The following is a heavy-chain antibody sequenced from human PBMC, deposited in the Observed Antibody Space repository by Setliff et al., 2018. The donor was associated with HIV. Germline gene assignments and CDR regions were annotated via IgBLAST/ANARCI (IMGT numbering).Heavy chain of an antibody. J-gene: IGHJ4*02. Sequence: ASVKVSCKASGYTFSSYGISWVRQAPGQGLEWMGWISAYNGNTNYAQKFQGRVTMTTDTSTSTAYLEVRSLRSDDTAVYYCARALGGSYPGSFDYWGQGTLVTVSS. V-gene: IGHV1-18*01. D-gene: IGHD1-26*01. CDR1: GYTFSSYG. CDR3: ARALGGSYPGSFDY. CDR2: ISAYNGNT.